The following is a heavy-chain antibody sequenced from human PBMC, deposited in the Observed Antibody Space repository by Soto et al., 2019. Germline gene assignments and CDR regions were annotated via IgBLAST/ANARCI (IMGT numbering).Heavy chain of an antibody. CDR2: IYYSGST. D-gene: IGHD3-9*01. CDR1: GGSISSYY. CDR3: ARRYYDILTGADHDAFDI. V-gene: IGHV4-59*01. Sequence: SETLSLTCTVSGGSISSYYWSCVRQPPGKGLEWIGYIYYSGSTNYNPSLKSRVTISVDTSKNQFSLKLSSVTAADTAVYYCARRYYDILTGADHDAFDIWGQGTMVTVS. J-gene: IGHJ3*02.